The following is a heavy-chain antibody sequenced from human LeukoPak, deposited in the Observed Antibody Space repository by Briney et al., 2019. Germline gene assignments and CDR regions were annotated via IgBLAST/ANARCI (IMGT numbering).Heavy chain of an antibody. Sequence: ASVKVSCKASGYTFTSYDINWVRQATGQGLEWMGWMNPNSGNTGYAQKFQGRVTITRNTSISTAYMELSSLRSEDTAVYYCAREPPVFNYMDVWGKGTTVTVSS. CDR2: MNPNSGNT. J-gene: IGHJ6*03. CDR3: AREPPVFNYMDV. CDR1: GYTFTSYD. D-gene: IGHD3-3*01. V-gene: IGHV1-8*03.